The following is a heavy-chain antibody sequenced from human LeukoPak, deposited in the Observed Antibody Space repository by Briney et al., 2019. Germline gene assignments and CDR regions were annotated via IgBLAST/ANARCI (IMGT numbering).Heavy chain of an antibody. J-gene: IGHJ4*02. V-gene: IGHV1-46*01. CDR2: INPSGGST. CDR3: ARAKGLFDH. Sequence: ASVKSSCKASGYTFAICYIPWVRQAPGQGLEWMGIINPSGGSTSYTQKFQGRLTMTRDTSTSTVYMEPSSLRSEDTAVYYCARAKGLFDHWGQGSLVTVSS. CDR1: GYTFAICY.